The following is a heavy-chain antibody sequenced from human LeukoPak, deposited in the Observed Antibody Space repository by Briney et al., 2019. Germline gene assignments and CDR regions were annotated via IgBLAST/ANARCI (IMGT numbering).Heavy chain of an antibody. CDR2: ISSSSSYI. Sequence: GGSLRLSCAASGFTFSSYSMNWVRQAPGKGLEWVSSISSSSSYIYYADSVKGRFTISRDNAKNSLYLQMNSLRAEDTAVYYCARLSLGGSGSYFSYYYYYMDVWGKGTTVTVSS. V-gene: IGHV3-21*01. CDR3: ARLSLGGSGSYFSYYYYYMDV. CDR1: GFTFSSYS. D-gene: IGHD3-10*01. J-gene: IGHJ6*03.